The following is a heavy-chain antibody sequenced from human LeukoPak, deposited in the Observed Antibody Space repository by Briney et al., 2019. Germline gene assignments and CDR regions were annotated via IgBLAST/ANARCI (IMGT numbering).Heavy chain of an antibody. Sequence: GGPLRLSCTTSGFIFGDFAMTWVRQAPGKGLEWVGFIRSKAYGGTIEYAASVKGRFIISRDDSKSIAYLQMNSLKTEDTAVYYCTRGRTYISYWGQGTLVTVSS. CDR1: GFIFGDFA. V-gene: IGHV3-49*04. J-gene: IGHJ4*02. D-gene: IGHD3-10*01. CDR3: TRGRTYISY. CDR2: IRSKAYGGTI.